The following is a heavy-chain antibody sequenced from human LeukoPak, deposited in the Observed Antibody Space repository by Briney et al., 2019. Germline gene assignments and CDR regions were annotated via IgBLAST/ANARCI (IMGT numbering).Heavy chain of an antibody. CDR3: AKSLPPYGGNSGGYFDY. D-gene: IGHD4-23*01. V-gene: IGHV3-30*02. Sequence: PGGSLRLSCAASGFTFNIFGMHWVRQVPGKGLEWVTFIQYNGNNKYYTESVKGRFTISRDNSKNTLYLQMNSLRAEDTAVYYCAKSLPPYGGNSGGYFDYWGQGTLVTVSS. J-gene: IGHJ4*02. CDR2: IQYNGNNK. CDR1: GFTFNIFG.